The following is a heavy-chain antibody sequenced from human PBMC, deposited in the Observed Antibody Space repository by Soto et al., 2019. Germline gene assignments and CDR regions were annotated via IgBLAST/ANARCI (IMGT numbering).Heavy chain of an antibody. CDR1: GGTFSSYA. CDR2: IIPIFGTA. V-gene: IGHV1-69*01. D-gene: IGHD3-9*01. CDR3: ATYYDILTGYSPGGMDV. J-gene: IGHJ6*02. Sequence: QVQLVQSGAEVKKPGSSVKVSCKASGGTFSSYAISWVRQAPGQGLEWMGGIIPIFGTANYAHKFQGRVTITADESTSTAYMELSSLRSEDTAVYYCATYYDILTGYSPGGMDVWGQGTTVTVSS.